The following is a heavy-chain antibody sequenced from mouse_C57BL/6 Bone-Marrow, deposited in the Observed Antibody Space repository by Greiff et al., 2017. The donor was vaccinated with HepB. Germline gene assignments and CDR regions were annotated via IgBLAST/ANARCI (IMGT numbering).Heavy chain of an antibody. CDR3: ASEGSRGWFAY. CDR2: IYPGDGDT. J-gene: IGHJ3*01. CDR1: GYAFSSSW. Sequence: QVQLQQSGPELVKPGASVKISCKASGYAFSSSWMNWVKQRPGKGLEWIGRIYPGDGDTNYNGKFKGKATLTADKSSSTAYMQLSSLTSEDSAVYYCASEGSRGWFAYWGQGTLVTVSA. D-gene: IGHD1-1*01. V-gene: IGHV1-82*01.